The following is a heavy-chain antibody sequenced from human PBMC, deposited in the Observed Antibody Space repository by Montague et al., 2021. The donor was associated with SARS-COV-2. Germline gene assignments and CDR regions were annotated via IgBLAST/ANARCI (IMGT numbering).Heavy chain of an antibody. V-gene: IGHV4-61*05. J-gene: IGHJ4*02. CDR3: ARGFDY. CDR1: GGSISSSNYY. CDR2: IYYSGST. Sequence: SETLSLTCTVSGGSISSSNYYWDWIRQPPGKGLEWIGYIYYSGSTNYDPSLKSRVTISVDTSKNQFSLKLSSATAADTAVYYCARGFDYWGQGTLVTVSS.